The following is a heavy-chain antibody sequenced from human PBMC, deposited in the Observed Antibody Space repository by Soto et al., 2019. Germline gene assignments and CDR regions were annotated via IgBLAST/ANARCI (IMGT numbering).Heavy chain of an antibody. Sequence: ASVKVSCKVSGYTLTELSMHWVRQAPGKGLEWMGGFDPEDDEIVYAQNFQGRVTMTEDTSADTAYMELSSLRSEDTAIYFCATGMDTAIIFDYWGRGTLVTVSS. CDR2: FDPEDDEI. J-gene: IGHJ4*02. CDR3: ATGMDTAIIFDY. D-gene: IGHD5-18*01. V-gene: IGHV1-24*01. CDR1: GYTLTELS.